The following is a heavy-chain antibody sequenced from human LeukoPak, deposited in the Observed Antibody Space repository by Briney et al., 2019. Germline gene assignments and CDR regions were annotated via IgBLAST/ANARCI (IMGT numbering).Heavy chain of an antibody. CDR1: GFTFSRYA. Sequence: GGSLRLACAASGFTFSRYAMSWVRQAPGKGLEWVSAISGGVGSTYYADSVKGRFTISRDTSKNTMYLQMNSLRAEDTAVYYWAKVMTTVTPADAFDIWGQGTMVTVSS. CDR2: ISGGVGST. V-gene: IGHV3-23*01. D-gene: IGHD4-17*01. J-gene: IGHJ3*02. CDR3: AKVMTTVTPADAFDI.